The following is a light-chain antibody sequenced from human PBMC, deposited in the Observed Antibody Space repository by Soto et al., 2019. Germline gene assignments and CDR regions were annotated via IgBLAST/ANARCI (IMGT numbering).Light chain of an antibody. V-gene: IGKV3-11*01. Sequence: EFVLTQSPYTLSLSPGERATLSCRASQSVSTYLAWYQQRPGQAPRLLIYDASYRATDIPPRFSGSGSGTDFTLTISSLEPEDFAVYYCQQRRSWPPTITFGQGTRLEIK. CDR2: DAS. CDR1: QSVSTY. CDR3: QQRRSWPPTIT. J-gene: IGKJ5*01.